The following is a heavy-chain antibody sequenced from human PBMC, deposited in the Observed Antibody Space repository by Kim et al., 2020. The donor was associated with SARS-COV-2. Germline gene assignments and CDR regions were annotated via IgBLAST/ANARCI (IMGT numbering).Heavy chain of an antibody. CDR2: IIPIFGTA. V-gene: IGHV1-69*13. CDR1: GGTFSSYA. J-gene: IGHJ4*02. CDR3: AGRTGIAVAGTFDY. D-gene: IGHD6-19*01. Sequence: SVKVSCKASGGTFSSYAISWVRQAPGQGLEWMGGIIPIFGTANYAQKFQGRVTITADESTSTAYMELSSLRSEDTAVYYCAGRTGIAVAGTFDYWGQGTLVTVSS.